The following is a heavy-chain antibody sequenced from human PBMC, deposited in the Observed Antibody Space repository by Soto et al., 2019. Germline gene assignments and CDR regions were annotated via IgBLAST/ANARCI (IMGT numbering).Heavy chain of an antibody. CDR2: INHSGST. CDR3: ARGRGDGYNQDWYFDL. Sequence: PSETLSLTCAVYGGSFSGYYWNWIRQPPGKGLEWIGEINHSGSTNYNPSLKSRVSISEGTSNNQFSLKLSSVTAADTAVYYRARGRGDGYNQDWYFDLWGRGTLVTVSS. D-gene: IGHD3-10*01. CDR1: GGSFSGYY. J-gene: IGHJ2*01. V-gene: IGHV4-34*01.